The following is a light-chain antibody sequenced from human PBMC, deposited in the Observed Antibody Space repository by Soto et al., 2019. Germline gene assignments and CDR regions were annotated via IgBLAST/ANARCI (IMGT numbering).Light chain of an antibody. J-gene: IGKJ4*01. CDR3: HQSNNWPPVT. Sequence: EIVMTQSPATLSVSPGERATLSCRASQSVSSNLAWYQQKPGQAPRLLIYGASTRATGIPARFSGSGSGTEFTLTISSMQSEDFAVYYCHQSNNWPPVTFGGGTKVEIK. V-gene: IGKV3-15*01. CDR1: QSVSSN. CDR2: GAS.